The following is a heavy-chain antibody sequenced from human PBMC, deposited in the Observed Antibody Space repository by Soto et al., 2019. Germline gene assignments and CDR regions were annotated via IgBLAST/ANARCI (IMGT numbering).Heavy chain of an antibody. CDR1: GGSISSGGYY. J-gene: IGHJ5*02. D-gene: IGHD3-3*01. CDR3: ARVHSEYDFWSDPKTSWFDP. CDR2: IYYSGST. V-gene: IGHV4-31*03. Sequence: SETLSLTCTVSGGSISSGGYYWSWIRQHPGKGLEWIGYIYYSGSTYYNPSLKSRVTISVDTSKNQFSLKLSSVTAADTAVYYCARVHSEYDFWSDPKTSWFDPWGQGTLVTVSS.